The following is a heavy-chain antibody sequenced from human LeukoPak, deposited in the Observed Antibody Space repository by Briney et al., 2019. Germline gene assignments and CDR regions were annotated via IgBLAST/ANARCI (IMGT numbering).Heavy chain of an antibody. D-gene: IGHD1-26*01. J-gene: IGHJ6*02. CDR1: GYTFTGYY. CDR3: ARGWELLPISYYYYGMDV. Sequence: ASVKVSCKASGYTFTGYYMHWVRQAPGQGLEWMGRINPNSGGTNYAQKFQGRVTMTRDTSISTAYMELSRLRSDDTAVYYCARGWELLPISYYYYGMDVWGQGTTVTVSS. V-gene: IGHV1-2*06. CDR2: INPNSGGT.